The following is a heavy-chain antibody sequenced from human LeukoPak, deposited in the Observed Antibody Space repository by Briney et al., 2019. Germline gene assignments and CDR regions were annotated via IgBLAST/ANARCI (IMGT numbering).Heavy chain of an antibody. CDR2: ISFDGRNQ. CDR1: GFTFSNYG. J-gene: IGHJ4*02. D-gene: IGHD3-3*01. Sequence: PGRSLRLSCAASGFTFSNYGIHWVRQAPGKGLEWVGVISFDGRNQYYGDSVKGRVTMSRDNAKSTLSLQLNSLRGEDTAVYYCTTVYDFWSGYSYWGQGTLVTVSS. V-gene: IGHV3-30*03. CDR3: TTVYDFWSGYSY.